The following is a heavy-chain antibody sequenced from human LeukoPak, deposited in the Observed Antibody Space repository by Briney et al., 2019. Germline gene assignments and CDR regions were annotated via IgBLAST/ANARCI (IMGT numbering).Heavy chain of an antibody. D-gene: IGHD6-13*01. J-gene: IGHJ4*02. CDR3: ARAKRTAAHYDY. CDR1: GFTFRRYS. V-gene: IGHV4-34*01. Sequence: GSLRLSCEGSGFTFRRYSMHWVRQPPGKGLEWIGEINHSGSTNYNPSLKSRVTISVDTSKNQFSLKLSSVTAADTAVYYCARAKRTAAHYDYWGQGTLVTVSS. CDR2: INHSGST.